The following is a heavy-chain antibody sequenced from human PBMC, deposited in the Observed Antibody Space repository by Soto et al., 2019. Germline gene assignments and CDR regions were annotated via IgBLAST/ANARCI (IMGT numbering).Heavy chain of an antibody. CDR2: ISSSGSTI. CDR1: GFTFSDYY. J-gene: IGHJ5*02. D-gene: IGHD1-1*01. CDR3: ASGERLERHFDP. V-gene: IGHV3-11*01. Sequence: QVQLVESGGGLVKPGGSLRLSCAASGFTFSDYYMSWIRQAPGKGLEWVSYISSSGSTIYYADSVKGRFTISRDNAKNSPHLQMNSLRSDDTAVYYCASGERLERHFDPWGQGTLVTVSS.